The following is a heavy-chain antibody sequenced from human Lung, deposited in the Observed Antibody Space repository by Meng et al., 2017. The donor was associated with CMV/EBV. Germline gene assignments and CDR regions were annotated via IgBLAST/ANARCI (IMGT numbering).Heavy chain of an antibody. Sequence: GGSXRLSCAASGFSFGIYGMDWVRQAPGKGLEWVAYIHHAGGYKQYADSVMGRFTISRDNSKNTLSLQMNSLRGEDTALYFCAKVSAGNCATASCPPDSWXQGTLVTVSS. CDR1: GFSFGIYG. J-gene: IGHJ5*01. CDR3: AKVSAGNCATASCPPDS. V-gene: IGHV3-30*02. CDR2: IHHAGGYK. D-gene: IGHD2-2*01.